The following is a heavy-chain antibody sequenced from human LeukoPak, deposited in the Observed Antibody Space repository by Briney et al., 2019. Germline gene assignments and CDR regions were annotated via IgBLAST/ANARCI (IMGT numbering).Heavy chain of an antibody. CDR1: GFTFSSYW. Sequence: GGSLRLSCAASGFTFSSYWMSWVRQAPGKGLEWVANIKQDGSEKYYVDSVRGRFTISRDNAENSVYLQMNSLRVEDTAVYYCAKGRTLVGGSTRSYDYWGQGTLVTVSS. CDR2: IKQDGSEK. D-gene: IGHD1-26*01. V-gene: IGHV3-7*03. J-gene: IGHJ4*02. CDR3: AKGRTLVGGSTRSYDY.